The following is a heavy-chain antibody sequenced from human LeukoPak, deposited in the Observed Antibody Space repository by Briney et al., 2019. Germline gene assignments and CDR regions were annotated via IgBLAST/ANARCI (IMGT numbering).Heavy chain of an antibody. CDR1: GYTFTGYY. V-gene: IGHV1-46*01. Sequence: GASVKVSCKASGYTFTGYYMHWVRQAPGQGLEWMGIINTSGGSTSYAQKFQGRVTMTRDTSTRIVYMELSSLRSEDTAVYYCARERGYDFWSGYLFDYWGQGTLVTVSS. CDR2: INTSGGST. D-gene: IGHD3-3*01. J-gene: IGHJ4*02. CDR3: ARERGYDFWSGYLFDY.